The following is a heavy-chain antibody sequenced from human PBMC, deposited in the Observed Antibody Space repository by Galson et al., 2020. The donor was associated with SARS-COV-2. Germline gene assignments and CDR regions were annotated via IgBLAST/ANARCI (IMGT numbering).Heavy chain of an antibody. D-gene: IGHD5-12*01. CDR1: GGSISSYY. CDR3: ARSRREWLQLKPYYFDY. V-gene: IGHV4-4*07. J-gene: IGHJ4*02. CDR2: IYTSGST. Sequence: SETLSLTCTVSGGSISSYYWSWIRQPAGKGLEWIGRIYTSGSTNYNPSLKSRVTMSVDTSKNQFSLKLSSVTAADTAVYYCARSRREWLQLKPYYFDYWGQGTLVTVSS.